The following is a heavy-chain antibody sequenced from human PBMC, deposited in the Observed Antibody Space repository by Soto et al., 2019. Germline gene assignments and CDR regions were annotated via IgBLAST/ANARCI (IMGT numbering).Heavy chain of an antibody. CDR3: AKVWNNGRFDY. D-gene: IGHD3-3*01. CDR1: GFTFSTFW. J-gene: IGHJ4*02. CDR2: IKQDGSEK. V-gene: IGHV3-7*01. Sequence: PSGSLRLSCAASGFTFSTFWMSWVRQAPGKGLEWVASIKQDGSEKHYVDPVKGRFTISRDNARNSLYVQMSSLRAEDTAVYYCAKVWNNGRFDYWGQGTMVTVYS.